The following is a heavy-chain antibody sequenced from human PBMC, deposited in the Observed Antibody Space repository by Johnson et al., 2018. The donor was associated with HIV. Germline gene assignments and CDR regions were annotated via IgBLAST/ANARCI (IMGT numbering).Heavy chain of an antibody. Sequence: VQLVESGGGLVQPGGSLRLSCAASGFTFSSYWMHWVRQAPRKGLVWVSRINRDGSSTNYADSVTGRFTISRDNSKNTLYLQMNSLRAEDTAVYYCAKDQGIVGATVFDIWGQGTMVTVSS. D-gene: IGHD1-26*01. CDR2: INRDGSST. V-gene: IGHV3-74*01. J-gene: IGHJ3*02. CDR3: AKDQGIVGATVFDI. CDR1: GFTFSSYW.